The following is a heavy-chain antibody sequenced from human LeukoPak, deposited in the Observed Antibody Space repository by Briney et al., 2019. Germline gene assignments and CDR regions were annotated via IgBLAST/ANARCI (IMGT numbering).Heavy chain of an antibody. CDR2: INHSGST. CDR1: GGSFSGYY. CDR3: ARSSGYTYGDYGGRGSWFDP. V-gene: IGHV4-34*01. D-gene: IGHD4-17*01. J-gene: IGHJ5*02. Sequence: SETLSLTCAVYGGSFSGYYWSWIRQPPGKGLEWIGEINHSGSTNYNPSLKSRVTISVDSSKTQFSLKLSSVSAAATAVYYCARSSGYTYGDYGGRGSWFDPWGQGTLVTVSS.